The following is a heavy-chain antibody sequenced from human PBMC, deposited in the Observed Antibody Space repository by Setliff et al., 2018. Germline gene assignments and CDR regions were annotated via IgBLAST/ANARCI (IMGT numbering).Heavy chain of an antibody. J-gene: IGHJ6*03. D-gene: IGHD3-3*01. CDR3: TREASVDFWSGYPYYYYMDV. V-gene: IGHV3-74*01. CDR2: INSDGSST. Sequence: PGGSLRLSCAASGITFSSYWMHWVRQAPGKGLVWVSHINSDGSSTSYADSVKGRFTISRDDSKSIAYLQMNSLKTEDTAVYYCTREASVDFWSGYPYYYYMDVWGKGTTVTVSS. CDR1: GITFSSYW.